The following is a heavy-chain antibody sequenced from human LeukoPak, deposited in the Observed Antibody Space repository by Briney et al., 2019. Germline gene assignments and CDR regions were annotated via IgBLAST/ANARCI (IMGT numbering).Heavy chain of an antibody. J-gene: IGHJ3*02. D-gene: IGHD3-10*01. Sequence: GRSLRLSCAASGFTFSSYGMHWVRQAPGKGLEWVAVISYDGSNKYYADSVKGRFTISRDNSKNTLYLQMNSLRAEDTAVYYCAKESYYYGSGRTGDAFDIWGQGTMVTVSS. CDR3: AKESYYYGSGRTGDAFDI. CDR2: ISYDGSNK. CDR1: GFTFSSYG. V-gene: IGHV3-30*18.